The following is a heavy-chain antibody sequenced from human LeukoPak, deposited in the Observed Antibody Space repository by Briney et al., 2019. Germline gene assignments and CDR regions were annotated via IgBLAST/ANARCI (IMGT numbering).Heavy chain of an antibody. J-gene: IGHJ6*03. D-gene: IGHD6-19*01. CDR1: GGSISSGSYY. Sequence: SETLSLTCTVSGGSISSGSYYWSWLRQPAGKGLEWIGRIYTSGSTNYNPSLKSRVTISVDTSKNQFSLKRSSVTAADTAVYYCARVAVAGTFSDYYYYYYMDVWGKGTTVTISS. CDR3: ARVAVAGTFSDYYYYYYMDV. CDR2: IYTSGST. V-gene: IGHV4-61*02.